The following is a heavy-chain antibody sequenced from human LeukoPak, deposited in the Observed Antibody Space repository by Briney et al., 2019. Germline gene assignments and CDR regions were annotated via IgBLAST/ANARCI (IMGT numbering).Heavy chain of an antibody. CDR2: ISGSGAGT. J-gene: IGHJ4*02. V-gene: IGHV3-23*01. D-gene: IGHD4-23*01. Sequence: GGSLRLSCAASGFTFSNYGMHWVRQAPGKGLEWVSTISGSGAGTYYADSVKGRFTISRGNSKNTVNLQMNSLRADDTAIYYCAKPLTYGGNAAADFDYWGQGTLVTVSS. CDR3: AKPLTYGGNAAADFDY. CDR1: GFTFSNYG.